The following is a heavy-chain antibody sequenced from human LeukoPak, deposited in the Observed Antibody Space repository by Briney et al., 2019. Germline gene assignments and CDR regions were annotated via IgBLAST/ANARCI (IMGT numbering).Heavy chain of an antibody. CDR2: VWYDGSKK. J-gene: IGHJ4*02. Sequence: GGSLRLSCAASGFTFSSYGMHWVRQAPGKGLEWVAVVWYDGSKKYSADSVKGRITISRDDSKNTLYLQMNSLRAEDTAVYYCARGEEWELIFDYWGQGTLVTVSS. CDR3: ARGEEWELIFDY. D-gene: IGHD1-26*01. CDR1: GFTFSSYG. V-gene: IGHV3-33*01.